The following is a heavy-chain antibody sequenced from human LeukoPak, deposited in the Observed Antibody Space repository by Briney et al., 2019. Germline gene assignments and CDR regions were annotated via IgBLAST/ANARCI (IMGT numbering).Heavy chain of an antibody. CDR3: AREAGDPSGYYYDKGAFDI. CDR2: ISSTGST. CDR1: GGSISKYH. D-gene: IGHD3-22*01. Sequence: PSETLSLTCTVSGGSISKYHWSWIRQPAGKGLEWIGRISSTGSTNYNPSLKSRVAMSVDMSKNQFSLKLSFVTAADTAVYYCAREAGDPSGYYYDKGAFDIWGQGTMVTVSS. J-gene: IGHJ3*02. V-gene: IGHV4-4*07.